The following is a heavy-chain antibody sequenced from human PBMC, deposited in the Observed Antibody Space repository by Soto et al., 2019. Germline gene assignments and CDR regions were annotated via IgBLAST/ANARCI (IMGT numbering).Heavy chain of an antibody. D-gene: IGHD3-16*01. CDR1: GYTFTNFG. CDR2: ISADQGNT. V-gene: IGHV1-18*01. J-gene: IGHJ4*02. CDR3: PRGGTPIDF. Sequence: QVQLVQSGAEVKKPGASVKVSCKASGYTFTNFGISWVRQAPGQGLEWMGWISADQGNTNSAQNFQGRVTMTTDTSTSTGYVALRSLRSDDTAVCYWPRGGTPIDFWGQGTLGTVSS.